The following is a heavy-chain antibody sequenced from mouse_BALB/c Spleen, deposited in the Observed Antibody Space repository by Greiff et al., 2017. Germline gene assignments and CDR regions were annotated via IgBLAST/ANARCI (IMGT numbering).Heavy chain of an antibody. CDR3: ARVYGNYEDWYFDV. V-gene: IGHV2-9*02. CDR2: IWAGGST. J-gene: IGHJ1*01. D-gene: IGHD2-1*01. CDR1: GFSLTSYG. Sequence: VKVVESGPGLVAPSQSLSITCTVSGFSLTSYGVHWVRQPPGKGLEWLGVIWAGGSTNYNSALMSRLSISKDNSKSQVFLKMNSLQTDDTAMYYCARVYGNYEDWYFDVWGAGTTVTVSS.